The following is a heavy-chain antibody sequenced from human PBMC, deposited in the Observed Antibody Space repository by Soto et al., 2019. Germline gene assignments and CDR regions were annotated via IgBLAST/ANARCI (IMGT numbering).Heavy chain of an antibody. J-gene: IGHJ6*03. CDR3: ARVFPDIVVVPAAGGYYYYYMDV. CDR2: ISSSSSYI. Sequence: GGSLRLSCAASGFTFSSYSMNWVHQAPGKGLEWVSSISSSSSYIYYADSVKGRFTISRDNAKNSLYLQMNSLRAEDTAVYYCARVFPDIVVVPAAGGYYYYYMDVWGKGTTVTVSS. D-gene: IGHD2-2*01. CDR1: GFTFSSYS. V-gene: IGHV3-21*01.